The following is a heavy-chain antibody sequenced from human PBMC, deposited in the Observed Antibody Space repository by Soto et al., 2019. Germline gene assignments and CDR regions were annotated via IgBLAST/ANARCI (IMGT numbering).Heavy chain of an antibody. V-gene: IGHV3-21*01. Sequence: PGGALRLSCAASGLTFSSYIMNWVRRAPGKGLEWVSSISTSSSYIYYADSVKGRFTISRDNAKNSLFLQMNNLRAEDRAVYYCARQYSSFDPWDYWGRGTLVTVSS. CDR3: ARQYSSFDPWDY. J-gene: IGHJ4*02. D-gene: IGHD6-6*01. CDR2: ISTSSSYI. CDR1: GLTFSSYI.